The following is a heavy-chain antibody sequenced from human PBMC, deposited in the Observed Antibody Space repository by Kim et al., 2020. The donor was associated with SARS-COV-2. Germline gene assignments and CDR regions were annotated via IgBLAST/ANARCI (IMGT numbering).Heavy chain of an antibody. V-gene: IGHV4-61*02. CDR3: ARVSYDSRGYWTDGALGR. CDR1: GGSISSGSYY. CDR2: NYTSGST. J-gene: IGHJ3*01. D-gene: IGHD3-22*01. Sequence: SETLSLTCTVSGGSISSGSYYWSWIRQPAGKGLEWIGRNYTSGSTNYNPSLKSRVTISVDTSKNQFYLKLSSETAADTAVYYWARVSYDSRGYWTDGALGRWGPGTMVTVSS.